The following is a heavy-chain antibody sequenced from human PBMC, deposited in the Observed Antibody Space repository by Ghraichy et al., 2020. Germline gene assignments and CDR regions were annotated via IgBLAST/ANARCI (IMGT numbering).Heavy chain of an antibody. Sequence: GESLNISCAASGFTFSSYGMHWVRQAPGKGLEWVAAIWYDGSNKYYADSVKGRFTISRDNSKTTLYLQMNSLRAEDTAVYYCARELGTGLPVNGPNWFDPWGQGTLVTVSS. CDR2: IWYDGSNK. J-gene: IGHJ5*02. CDR1: GFTFSSYG. D-gene: IGHD3-10*01. V-gene: IGHV3-33*01. CDR3: ARELGTGLPVNGPNWFDP.